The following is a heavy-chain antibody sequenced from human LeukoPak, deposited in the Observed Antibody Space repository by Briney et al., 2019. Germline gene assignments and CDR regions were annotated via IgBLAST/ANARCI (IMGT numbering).Heavy chain of an antibody. Sequence: GGSLRLSCAASGFIFNNYAMSWVRQAPGKGLEWVSSISGTGATTYYADSVKGRFAISRDNSKNTLYLQMSSLRAEDTAVYYCAKDQRFGDLDDYRGQGTMVTVSS. CDR2: ISGTGATT. CDR3: AKDQRFGDLDDY. CDR1: GFIFNNYA. J-gene: IGHJ4*02. V-gene: IGHV3-23*01. D-gene: IGHD3-10*01.